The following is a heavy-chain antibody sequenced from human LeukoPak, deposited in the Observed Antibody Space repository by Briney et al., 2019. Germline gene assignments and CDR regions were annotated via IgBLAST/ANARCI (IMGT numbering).Heavy chain of an antibody. CDR1: GYTFTSYG. J-gene: IGHJ1*01. Sequence: GASVKVSCKASGYTFTSYGISWVRQAPGQGLEWMGWISAYNGNTNYAQKLQGRVTMTTDTSTSTAYMELRSLRSDDTAVYYCARDPAVAGPRASFGYFQHWGQGTLATVSS. CDR2: ISAYNGNT. V-gene: IGHV1-18*01. D-gene: IGHD6-19*01. CDR3: ARDPAVAGPRASFGYFQH.